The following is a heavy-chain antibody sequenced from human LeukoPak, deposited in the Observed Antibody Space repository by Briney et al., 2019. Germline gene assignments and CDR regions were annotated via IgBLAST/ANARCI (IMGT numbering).Heavy chain of an antibody. CDR2: IDKNDATT. V-gene: IGHV3-23*01. J-gene: IGHJ4*02. Sequence: GGSLRLSCAASGFTFSNYAMSWVRQAPGKGLEWVSSIDKNDATTNYADSVRGRFTISRDNSKNTLHLQMSSLRAEDTAVYYCAKYNGQLLEQWYYDYWGQGALVTVSS. CDR1: GFTFSNYA. CDR3: AKYNGQLLEQWYYDY. D-gene: IGHD1/OR15-1a*01.